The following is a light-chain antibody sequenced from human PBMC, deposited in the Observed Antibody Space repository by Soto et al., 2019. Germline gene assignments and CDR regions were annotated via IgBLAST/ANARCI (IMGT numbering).Light chain of an antibody. CDR3: QQYGNSWT. CDR2: GTS. V-gene: IGKV3-20*01. Sequence: EIVLTQSPGTLSLSPGERATLSCRASQTVSSTYLGWYQQKPGQAPRLLIFGTSSRATGIPDRFSGSGSGTDFTLTISRLDPEDFAVYYCQQYGNSWTFGQGTKLEIK. CDR1: QTVSSTY. J-gene: IGKJ1*01.